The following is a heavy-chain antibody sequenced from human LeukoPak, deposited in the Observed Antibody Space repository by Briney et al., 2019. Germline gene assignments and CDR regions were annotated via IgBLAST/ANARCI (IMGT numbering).Heavy chain of an antibody. CDR2: MNPNSGNT. J-gene: IGHJ6*02. V-gene: IGHV1-8*01. CDR3: AKDIAHSSGWSYYYYYYGMDV. D-gene: IGHD6-19*01. CDR1: GYTFTSYD. Sequence: ASVKVSCKASGYTFTSYDINWVRQATGQGLEWMGWMNPNSGNTGYAQKFQGRVTMTRNTSISTAYMELSSLRSEGTAVYYCAKDIAHSSGWSYYYYYYGMDVWGQGTTVTVSS.